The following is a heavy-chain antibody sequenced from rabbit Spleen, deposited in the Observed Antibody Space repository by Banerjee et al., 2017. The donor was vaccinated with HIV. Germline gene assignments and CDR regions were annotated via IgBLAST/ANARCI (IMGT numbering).Heavy chain of an antibody. CDR2: INTITGKT. Sequence: QQQLVESGGGLVKPEGSLTLACKASGFSFSDRDVMCWVRQAPGKGLEWIGCINTITGKTVYASWAKGRFIMSRTSSTTVTLQMTSLTAADTATYFCARNYVNVFDPWGQGTLVTVS. D-gene: IGHD1-1*01. V-gene: IGHV1S45*01. CDR1: GFSFSDRDV. J-gene: IGHJ2*01. CDR3: ARNYVNVFDP.